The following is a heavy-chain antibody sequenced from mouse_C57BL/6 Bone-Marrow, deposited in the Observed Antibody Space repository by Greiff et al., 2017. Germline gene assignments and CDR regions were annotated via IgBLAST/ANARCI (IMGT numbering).Heavy chain of an antibody. J-gene: IGHJ3*01. V-gene: IGHV1-69*01. Sequence: QVQLQQPGAELVMPGASVKLSCKASGYTFTSYWMHWVKQRPGQGLAWIGEIDPSDSYTNYNQKFKGKSTVTVDKSSNTAYMKLSSLTSEDSAVYYCARSSLRGFAYWGQGTLVTVSA. CDR1: GYTFTSYW. CDR2: IDPSDSYT. D-gene: IGHD6-1*01. CDR3: ARSSLRGFAY.